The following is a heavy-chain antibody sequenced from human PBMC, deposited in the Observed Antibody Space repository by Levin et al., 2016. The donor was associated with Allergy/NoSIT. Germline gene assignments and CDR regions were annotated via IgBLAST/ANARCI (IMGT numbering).Heavy chain of an antibody. CDR1: GGSISSSSYY. V-gene: IGHV4-39*01. Sequence: SETLSLTCTVSGGSISSSSYYWGWIRQPPGKGLEWIGSMYYSGSTFYNPSLKSRVTISADTSKKQFSLRLSSVTAADTAVYYCARLAWFGELHPLHYGMDVWGQGTTVTVSS. CDR2: MYYSGST. CDR3: ARLAWFGELHPLHYGMDV. J-gene: IGHJ6*02. D-gene: IGHD3-10*01.